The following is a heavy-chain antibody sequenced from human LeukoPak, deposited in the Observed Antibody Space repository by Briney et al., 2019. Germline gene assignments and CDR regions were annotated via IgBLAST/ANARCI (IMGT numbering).Heavy chain of an antibody. CDR3: ASRLYYYDSSGYYPAPFGY. Sequence: PSETLSLTCAVYGGSFSGYYWSWIRQPPGKGLEWIGEINHSGSTNYNPSLKSRVTISVDTSKNQFSLKLSSVTAADTAVYYCASRLYYYDSSGYYPAPFGYWGQGTLVTVSS. V-gene: IGHV4-34*01. CDR1: GGSFSGYY. CDR2: INHSGST. D-gene: IGHD3-22*01. J-gene: IGHJ4*02.